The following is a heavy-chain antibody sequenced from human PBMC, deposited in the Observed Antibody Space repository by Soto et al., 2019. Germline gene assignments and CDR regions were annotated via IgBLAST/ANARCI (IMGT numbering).Heavy chain of an antibody. Sequence: PSETLSLTCAVSASSISSAYFWGWIRQPPGKGLEWIATIFHTGGTYYNPSLKSRVTISVDTSNNQLSLRLNSVTAADTALYFCARTWLAGGTPADAFDIWGQGTMVTVSS. CDR1: ASSISSAYF. CDR2: IFHTGGT. V-gene: IGHV4-38-2*01. J-gene: IGHJ3*02. D-gene: IGHD2-15*01. CDR3: ARTWLAGGTPADAFDI.